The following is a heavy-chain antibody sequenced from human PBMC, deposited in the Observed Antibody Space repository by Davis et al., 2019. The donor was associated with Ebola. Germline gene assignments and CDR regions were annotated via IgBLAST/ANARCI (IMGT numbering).Heavy chain of an antibody. CDR2: INPNSGGT. J-gene: IGHJ6*02. Sequence: ASVKVSCKASGYTFTGYYMHWVRQAPGQGLEWMGWINPNSGGTNYAQKFQGWVTITRDTSISTAYMELSRLRSDDTAVYYCARGPFSIAAAGDFYYYYYGMDVWGQGTTVTVSS. D-gene: IGHD6-13*01. V-gene: IGHV1-2*04. CDR3: ARGPFSIAAAGDFYYYYYGMDV. CDR1: GYTFTGYY.